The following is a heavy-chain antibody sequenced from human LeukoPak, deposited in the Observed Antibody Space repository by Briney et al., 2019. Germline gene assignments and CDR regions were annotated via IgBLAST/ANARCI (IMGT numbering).Heavy chain of an antibody. J-gene: IGHJ5*02. CDR1: GFTFSSDW. CDR2: INNDGSST. D-gene: IGHD5-12*01. V-gene: IGHV3-74*01. CDR3: ARARGYTILS. Sequence: GGSLRLSCAASGFTFSSDWMHWARQAPGKGLVWVSRINNDGSSTTYADSVKGRFTISRDNAKNTLYLQMKNLRPEDTAVYYCARARGYTILSCGQGTLVTVSS.